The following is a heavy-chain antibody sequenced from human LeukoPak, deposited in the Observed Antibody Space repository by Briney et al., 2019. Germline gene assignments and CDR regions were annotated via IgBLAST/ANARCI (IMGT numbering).Heavy chain of an antibody. CDR1: GYTFTSHG. Sequence: GASVKVSFKTYGYTFTSHGISWVRQAPGQGLEWMGWISGFNGETHYAQNLQGRVTMTTDTSTSTAYMELRSLRSDDTAVYYCARDPSNTSGRYTYFDYWGQGTLVTVSS. CDR3: ARDPSNTSGRYTYFDY. V-gene: IGHV1-18*01. D-gene: IGHD3-16*02. J-gene: IGHJ4*02. CDR2: ISGFNGET.